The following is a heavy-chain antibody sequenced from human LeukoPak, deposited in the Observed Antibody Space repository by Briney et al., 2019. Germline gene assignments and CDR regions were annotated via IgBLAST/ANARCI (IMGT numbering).Heavy chain of an antibody. Sequence: GGSLRLSCAASGFTVSSNYMSWVRQAPGKGLEWVSDNYSGGSTYYADSVKGRFTISRDNSKNTLYLQMNSLRAEDTAVYYCAREGGSIVGALNYYYGMDVWGQGTTVTVSS. CDR1: GFTVSSNY. V-gene: IGHV3-53*01. CDR2: NYSGGST. D-gene: IGHD1-26*01. J-gene: IGHJ6*02. CDR3: AREGGSIVGALNYYYGMDV.